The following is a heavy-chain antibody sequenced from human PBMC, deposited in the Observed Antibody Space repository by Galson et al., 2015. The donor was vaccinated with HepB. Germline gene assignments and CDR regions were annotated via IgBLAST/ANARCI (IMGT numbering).Heavy chain of an antibody. D-gene: IGHD6-6*01. J-gene: IGHJ6*04. V-gene: IGHV3-30*18. Sequence: SLRLSCAASGFTFSSYGMHWVRQAPGKGLEWVAVISYDGKKKFYADSVKGRLTFSRDNSKNTLYLQMNSLRPEDTAVYYCAKGGNSSAMDVWGKGTTVTVSS. CDR2: ISYDGKKK. CDR1: GFTFSSYG. CDR3: AKGGNSSAMDV.